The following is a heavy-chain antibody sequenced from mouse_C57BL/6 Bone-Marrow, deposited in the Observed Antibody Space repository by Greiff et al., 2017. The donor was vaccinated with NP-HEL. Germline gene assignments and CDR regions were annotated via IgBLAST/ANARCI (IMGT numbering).Heavy chain of an antibody. CDR3: ARSAYYGSSSWFAY. J-gene: IGHJ3*01. V-gene: IGHV1-63*01. CDR2: IYPGGGYT. Sequence: VQLQQSGAELVRPGTSVKMSCKASGYTFTNYWIGWAKQRPGHGLEWIGDIYPGGGYTNYNEKFKGKATLTADKSSSTAYMQFSSLTSKDSAIYYCARSAYYGSSSWFAYWGQGTLVTVSA. D-gene: IGHD1-1*01. CDR1: GYTFTNYW.